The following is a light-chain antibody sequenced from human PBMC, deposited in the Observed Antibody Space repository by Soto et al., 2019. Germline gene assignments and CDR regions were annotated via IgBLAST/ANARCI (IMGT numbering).Light chain of an antibody. J-gene: IGLJ3*02. CDR3: ISYSTTRTVV. V-gene: IGLV2-14*03. CDR2: DVN. CDR1: STDVGGYYH. Sequence: QSALTQPASVSGSPGQSITISCTGSSTDVGGYYHVFWFQQHPGKVPKLLIYDVNNRPSGVSDRFSGSKSGNTASLTISGLQAEDEADYYCISYSTTRTVVFGGGTKLTVL.